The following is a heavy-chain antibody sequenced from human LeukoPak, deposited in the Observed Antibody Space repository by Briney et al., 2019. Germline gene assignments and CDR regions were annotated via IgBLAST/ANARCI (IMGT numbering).Heavy chain of an antibody. CDR2: IIPILGIA. Sequence: SVKVSCEASGGTFSSYAISWVRQAPGQGLEWMGRIIPILGIANYAQKFQGRVTITADKSTSTAYMELSSLRSEDTAVYYCARDYEYYDILTGYYSARAFDYWGQGTLVTVSS. V-gene: IGHV1-69*04. J-gene: IGHJ4*02. CDR3: ARDYEYYDILTGYYSARAFDY. D-gene: IGHD3-9*01. CDR1: GGTFSSYA.